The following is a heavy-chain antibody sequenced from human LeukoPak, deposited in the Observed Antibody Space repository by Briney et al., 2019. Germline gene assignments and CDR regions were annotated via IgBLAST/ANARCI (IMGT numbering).Heavy chain of an antibody. CDR3: VRNLAVAGTCFDS. D-gene: IGHD6-19*01. CDR2: IKQDGSDR. J-gene: IGHJ4*02. V-gene: IGHV3-7*03. Sequence: PGGSLRLSCAASGFTFRNYWMSGVRQAPGTGLEWVANIKQDGSDRNYVTSVRGRFTISRDNAESSLYLQMNSLRAEDTAVYYCVRNLAVAGTCFDSWGQGTLVTVSS. CDR1: GFTFRNYW.